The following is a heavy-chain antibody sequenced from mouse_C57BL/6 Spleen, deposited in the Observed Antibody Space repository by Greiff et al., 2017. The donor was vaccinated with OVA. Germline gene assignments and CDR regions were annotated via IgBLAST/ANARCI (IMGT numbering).Heavy chain of an antibody. CDR3: AVITTVGAY. J-gene: IGHJ3*01. V-gene: IGHV1-22*01. CDR1: GYTFTDFN. CDR2: INPNNGGT. Sequence: EVQLQPSGPELVKPGASVKMSCKASGYTFTDFNMHWVKPSPGKSLEWIGYINPNNGGTSYNQKFKGKATLTVNKSSSTAYMELRSLTSEDSAVYYCAVITTVGAYWGQETLVTVSA. D-gene: IGHD1-1*01.